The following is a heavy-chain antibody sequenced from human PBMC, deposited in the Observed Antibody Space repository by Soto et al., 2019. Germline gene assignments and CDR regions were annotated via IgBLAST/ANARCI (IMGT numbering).Heavy chain of an antibody. CDR1: GFTFSSDA. J-gene: IGHJ4*02. CDR2: ISGSGGST. CDR3: AKSPKNSIKYYFDY. V-gene: IGHV3-23*01. Sequence: PGGSLRLSCAASGFTFSSDAMSWVRQAPGKGLEWVSAISGSGGSTYYADSVKGRFTISRDNSKNTLYLQMNSLRAEDTAVYYCAKSPKNSIKYYFDYWGQGTLVTVS. D-gene: IGHD1-7*01.